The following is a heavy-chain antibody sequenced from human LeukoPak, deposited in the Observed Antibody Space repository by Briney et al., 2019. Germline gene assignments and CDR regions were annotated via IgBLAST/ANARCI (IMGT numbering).Heavy chain of an antibody. V-gene: IGHV4-31*03. CDR1: GGSISSGGYY. CDR3: ARDKGWFGELSS. CDR2: IYYSGST. D-gene: IGHD3-10*01. J-gene: IGHJ5*02. Sequence: TSQTLSLTCTVSGGSISSGGYYWSWLRQHPGKGLEWIGYIYYSGSTYYNPSLKSRVTISVDTSKNQFSLKLSSVTAADTAVYYCARDKGWFGELSSWGQGTLVTVSS.